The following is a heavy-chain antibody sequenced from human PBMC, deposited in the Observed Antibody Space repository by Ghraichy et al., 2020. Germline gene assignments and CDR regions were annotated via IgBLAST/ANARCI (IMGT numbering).Heavy chain of an antibody. J-gene: IGHJ4*02. CDR2: IRPAGDIT. CDR3: AREVGSRGWYSIDY. D-gene: IGHD6-19*01. Sequence: GGSLRLSCAASGFTFSTYAMAWARQAPGKGLEWVSTIRPAGDITYYTGSVRGRFSISRDNSKTTVFLQMNDLGVDDTAFYYCAREVGSRGWYSIDYWGQGTLVTVSS. CDR1: GFTFSTYA. V-gene: IGHV3-23*01.